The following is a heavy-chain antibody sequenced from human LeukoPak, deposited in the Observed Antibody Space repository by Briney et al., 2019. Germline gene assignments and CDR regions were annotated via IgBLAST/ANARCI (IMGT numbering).Heavy chain of an antibody. CDR1: GFSFNTYW. Sequence: GGSLRLSCAVSGFSFNTYWMTWVRQAPGKGLEWVANIKQDGSEKYYVDSVKGRFTISRDNAKNSLYLQMYSLRAEDTAVYYCARHPYGVLDYWGQGTLVTVSS. CDR2: IKQDGSEK. V-gene: IGHV3-7*01. CDR3: ARHPYGVLDY. D-gene: IGHD4-17*01. J-gene: IGHJ4*02.